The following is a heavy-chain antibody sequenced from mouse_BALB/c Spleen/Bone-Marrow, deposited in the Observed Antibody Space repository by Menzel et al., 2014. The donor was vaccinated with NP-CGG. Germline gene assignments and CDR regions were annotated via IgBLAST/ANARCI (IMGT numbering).Heavy chain of an antibody. Sequence: VHVKQSGAELVKPGASVKLSCTASGFNIKDTYMHWVKQRPEQGLEWIGRIDPANGNTKYDPKFQGKATITADTSSNTAYLQLSSLTSEDTAVYYCARYYYGYYFDYRGQGTTLTVSS. CDR2: IDPANGNT. D-gene: IGHD1-1*01. V-gene: IGHV14-3*02. CDR1: GFNIKDTY. J-gene: IGHJ2*01. CDR3: ARYYYGYYFDY.